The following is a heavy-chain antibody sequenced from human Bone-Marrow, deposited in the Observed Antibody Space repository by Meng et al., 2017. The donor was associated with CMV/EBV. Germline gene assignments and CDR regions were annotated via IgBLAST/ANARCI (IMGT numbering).Heavy chain of an antibody. J-gene: IGHJ5*02. CDR1: GFTFDDYA. CDR3: ARDSDYSNYNWFDP. Sequence: SLKISCAASGFTFDDYAMHWVRQAPGKGLEWVSGISWNSGSIGYADSVKGRFTISRDNAKNSLYLQMNSLRAEDTAVYYCARDSDYSNYNWFDPWGQGTLVTVSS. V-gene: IGHV3-9*01. CDR2: ISWNSGSI. D-gene: IGHD4-11*01.